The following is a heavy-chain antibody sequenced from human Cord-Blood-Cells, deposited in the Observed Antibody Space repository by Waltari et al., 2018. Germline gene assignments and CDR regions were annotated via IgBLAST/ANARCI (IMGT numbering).Heavy chain of an antibody. CDR1: GYTFTGYY. CDR3: ARELGYCSSTSCPPDY. V-gene: IGHV1-2*02. J-gene: IGHJ4*02. D-gene: IGHD2-2*01. Sequence: LVQSGAEVKKPVASVKVYCKASGYTFTGYYMHWVRQAPGKGLEWMGWINPNSGGTNDAQKFQGRVTMARDTSISTAYMELSRLRYDDTAVYYCARELGYCSSTSCPPDYWGQGTLVTVSS. CDR2: INPNSGGT.